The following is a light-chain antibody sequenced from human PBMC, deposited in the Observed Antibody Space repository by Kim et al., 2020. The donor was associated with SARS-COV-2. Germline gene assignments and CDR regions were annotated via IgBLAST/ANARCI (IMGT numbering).Light chain of an antibody. CDR3: CSPSSTPDGV. Sequence: QSALTQPVSMSGSPGQSITISCSGTSGDIGNSNSVSWYQQHSGEAPRLIIYDVRDRPSGVSARFSGSKSANMASLTISGLRSGDEADYYCCSPSSTPDGVFGSGTKVSVL. CDR2: DVR. J-gene: IGLJ1*01. V-gene: IGLV2-14*03. CDR1: SGDIGNSNS.